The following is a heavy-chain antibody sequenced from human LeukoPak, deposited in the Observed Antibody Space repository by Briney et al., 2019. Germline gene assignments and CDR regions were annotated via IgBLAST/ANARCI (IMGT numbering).Heavy chain of an antibody. J-gene: IGHJ4*02. V-gene: IGHV3-30*18. CDR2: ISYDGSNK. D-gene: IGHD3-10*01. Sequence: GGSLRLSCVASGFTFSNYGMHWVRQAPGKGLEWVAVISYDGSNKYYADSVKGRFTISRDNSKNTLYLQMNSLRAEDTAVYYCAKSPSLWFGELSGWGQGTLVTVSS. CDR1: GFTFSNYG. CDR3: AKSPSLWFGELSG.